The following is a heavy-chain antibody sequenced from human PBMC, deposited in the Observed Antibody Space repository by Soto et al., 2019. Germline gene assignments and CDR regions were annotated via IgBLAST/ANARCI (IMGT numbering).Heavy chain of an antibody. CDR3: ARRGSGSYYDY. J-gene: IGHJ4*02. Sequence: EVQLLESGGGLVQPGGSLRLSCAASGFTFSSYAMRWVRQAPVKGLEWVSASGSGGSTYYEDSVKGRFTISRDNSNNTLYLHMNSLRAEDTAVYYCARRGSGSYYDYWGQGTLVTVSS. D-gene: IGHD1-26*01. CDR1: GFTFSSYA. CDR2: SGSGGST. V-gene: IGHV3-23*01.